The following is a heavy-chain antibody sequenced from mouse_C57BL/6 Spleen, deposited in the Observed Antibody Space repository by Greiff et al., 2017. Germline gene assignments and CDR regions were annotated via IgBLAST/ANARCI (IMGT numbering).Heavy chain of an antibody. CDR3: TIYYDYDGKVWYFDV. V-gene: IGHV1-55*01. CDR1: GYTFTSYW. J-gene: IGHJ1*03. D-gene: IGHD2-4*01. Sequence: QVQLQQSGAELVKPGASVKMSCKASGYTFTSYWITWVKQRPGQGLEWIGDIYPGSGSTYYNEKFKSKATLTVDTSSSTAYMQLRSLTSEDSAVYYCTIYYDYDGKVWYFDVWGTGTTVTVSS. CDR2: IYPGSGST.